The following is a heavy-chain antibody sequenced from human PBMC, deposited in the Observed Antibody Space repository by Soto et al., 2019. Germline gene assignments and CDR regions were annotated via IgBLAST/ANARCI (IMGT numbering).Heavy chain of an antibody. CDR2: IYYSGGT. CDR1: GGSISSYY. D-gene: IGHD6-13*01. CDR3: ARPASSSWLPNNWYFDL. J-gene: IGHJ2*01. Sequence: QVQLQESGPGLVKPSETLSLTCTVSGGSISSYYWSWIRQPPGKGLEWIGYIYYSGGTNYNPSLKSRVTISVDTSKNQFSLKLSSVTAADTAVYYCARPASSSWLPNNWYFDLWGRGTLVTVSS. V-gene: IGHV4-59*08.